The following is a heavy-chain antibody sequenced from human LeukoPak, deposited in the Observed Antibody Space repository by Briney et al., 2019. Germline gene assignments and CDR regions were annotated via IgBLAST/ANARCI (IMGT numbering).Heavy chain of an antibody. CDR2: ISPKNGGT. V-gene: IGHV1-2*02. CDR3: VRENELPLAITGFNL. D-gene: IGHD1-20*01. CDR1: GVTFSNYF. Sequence: ASVKVSCRASGVTFSNYFVHWVRQAPGQGLEWMGYISPKNGGTVYAEYFQGRVTMSRDTSISTVYMEVNSRRSDDTAVYYCVRENELPLAITGFNLWGGATLVTVSS. J-gene: IGHJ5*02.